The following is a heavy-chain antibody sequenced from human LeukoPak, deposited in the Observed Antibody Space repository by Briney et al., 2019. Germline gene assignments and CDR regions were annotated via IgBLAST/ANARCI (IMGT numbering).Heavy chain of an antibody. V-gene: IGHV4-4*07. CDR2: MYRSGTT. J-gene: IGHJ4*02. D-gene: IGHD1-26*01. CDR1: GDSISSYY. CDR3: AREGGSYRSFDY. Sequence: SETLSLTCTVSGDSISSYYWSWIRQPAGKGLEWIGRMYRSGTTHYSPSLKSRITMSVDTSKNQFSLRPSSVTAADTAVYYCAREGGSYRSFDYWGQGTLVTVSS.